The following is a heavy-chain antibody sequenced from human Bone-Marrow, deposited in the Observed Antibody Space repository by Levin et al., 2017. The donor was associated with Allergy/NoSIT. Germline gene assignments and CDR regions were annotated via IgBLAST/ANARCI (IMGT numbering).Heavy chain of an antibody. CDR2: IWYDGSNK. D-gene: IGHD3-10*01. CDR1: GFTFSSYG. Sequence: PGESLKISCAASGFTFSSYGMHWVRQAPGKGLEWVAVIWYDGSNKYYADSVKGRFTISRDNSKNTLYLQMNSLRAEDTAVYYCARVGSAGRDFDYWGQGTLVTVSS. CDR3: ARVGSAGRDFDY. V-gene: IGHV3-33*01. J-gene: IGHJ4*02.